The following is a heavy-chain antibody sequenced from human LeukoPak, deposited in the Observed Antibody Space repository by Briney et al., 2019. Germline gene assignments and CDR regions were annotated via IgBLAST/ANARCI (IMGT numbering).Heavy chain of an antibody. CDR3: RGSSWNGFDY. Sequence: SETLSLTCTVSGGSISSYYWSWIRQPPGKGLEGIGYIYYSGSTNYNPSLKSRVTISVDTSKNQFSLKLSSVTAADTAVNYCRGSSWNGFDYWGQGTLVTVSS. J-gene: IGHJ4*02. V-gene: IGHV4-59*01. CDR2: IYYSGST. D-gene: IGHD6-13*01. CDR1: GGSISSYY.